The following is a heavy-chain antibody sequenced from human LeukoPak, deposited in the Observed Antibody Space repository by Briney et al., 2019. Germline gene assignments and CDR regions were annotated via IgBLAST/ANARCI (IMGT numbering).Heavy chain of an antibody. D-gene: IGHD3-3*01. J-gene: IGHJ6*03. CDR3: ARGAGTIFGVVVPSNYMDV. CDR1: GFTFSIYS. CDR2: IGRSGDRTT. Sequence: GGSLRLSCAASGFTFSIYSLNWVRQAPGKGLEWVAYIGRSGDRTTKYADSVKGRFTISRDNAKNTLYLQMNSLRAEDTAVYYCARGAGTIFGVVVPSNYMDVWGKGTTVTVSS. V-gene: IGHV3-48*04.